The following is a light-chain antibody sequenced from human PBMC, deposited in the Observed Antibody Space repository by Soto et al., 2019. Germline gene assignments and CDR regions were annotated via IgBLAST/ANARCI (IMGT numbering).Light chain of an antibody. CDR2: DAS. J-gene: IGKJ1*01. CDR1: QSINSY. V-gene: IGKV1-39*01. CDR3: QQTYRPTWT. Sequence: DVQMTQSPSSLSASVGDRVTITCRASQSINSYLNWYQQKPVKAPKLLIYDASRGQSGVPSRFSGSGSGTDFTLTIGSLQPEDFATYYCQQTYRPTWTFGHGTKVDIK.